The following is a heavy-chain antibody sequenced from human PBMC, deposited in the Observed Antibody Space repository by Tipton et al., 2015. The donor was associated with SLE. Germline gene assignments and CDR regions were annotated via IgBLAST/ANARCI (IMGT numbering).Heavy chain of an antibody. Sequence: TLSLTCTVSRYSIRSGYSWGWIRQPPGKGLEWIGSIYHRGNTYYNPSLRSRVTISLDTSKNQFSLKLTSVTAADTALYYCARENISCGYYIEYWGQGSLVTVSS. J-gene: IGHJ4*02. CDR3: ARENISCGYYIEY. CDR1: RYSIRSGYS. D-gene: IGHD3-22*01. V-gene: IGHV4-38-2*02. CDR2: IYHRGNT.